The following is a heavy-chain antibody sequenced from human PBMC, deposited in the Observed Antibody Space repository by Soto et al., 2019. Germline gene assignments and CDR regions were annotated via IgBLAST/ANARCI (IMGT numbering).Heavy chain of an antibody. D-gene: IGHD3-3*01. CDR1: GGTFSSYT. J-gene: IGHJ6*02. CDR2: IIPIFGTA. Sequence: SVKVSCKASGGTFSSYTISWVRQAPGQGLEWMGGIIPIFGTANYAQKFQGRVTITADESTSTAYMELSSLRSEDTAVDYCARDTTTYDFWSGYSSRLGMDVWGQGTTVTVSS. V-gene: IGHV1-69*13. CDR3: ARDTTTYDFWSGYSSRLGMDV.